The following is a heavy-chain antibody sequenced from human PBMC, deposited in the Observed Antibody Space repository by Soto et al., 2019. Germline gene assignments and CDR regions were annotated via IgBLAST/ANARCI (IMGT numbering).Heavy chain of an antibody. CDR2: ISAYNGNT. Sequence: QVQLVQSGAEVKKPGASVKVSCKASGYTFTSYGISWVRQAPGQGLEWMGWISAYNGNTNYAQKLQGRVTMTTDTSTSTAYMELRSLRSDDTAVYYCARDSPRITMVRGVITGLGNDAFDIWGQGTMVTVSS. CDR1: GYTFTSYG. D-gene: IGHD3-10*01. V-gene: IGHV1-18*01. J-gene: IGHJ3*02. CDR3: ARDSPRITMVRGVITGLGNDAFDI.